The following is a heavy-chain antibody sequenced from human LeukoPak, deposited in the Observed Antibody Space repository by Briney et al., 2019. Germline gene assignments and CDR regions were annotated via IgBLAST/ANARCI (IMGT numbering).Heavy chain of an antibody. J-gene: IGHJ3*02. CDR2: ISSSSSYI. CDR1: GFTFSRYS. V-gene: IGHV3-21*01. CDR3: ARDRIIYGDYGDAFDI. Sequence: GGSLRLSCAASGFTFSRYSMNWVRQAPGRGLEWVSSISSSSSYIYYADALKGRFTISRDNAKNSLYLQMNSLRAEDTAVYFCARDRIIYGDYGDAFDIWGQGTMVTVSS. D-gene: IGHD4-17*01.